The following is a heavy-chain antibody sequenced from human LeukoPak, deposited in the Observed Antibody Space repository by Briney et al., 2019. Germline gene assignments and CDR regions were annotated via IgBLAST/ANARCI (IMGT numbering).Heavy chain of an antibody. CDR1: GYTFTSYD. Sequence: ASVKVSCKASGYTFTSYDINWVRQATGQGLEWMGRMNPNSANTGYAQKFQGRVTITRNTSISTTYMELSSLRFEDTAVYYCARGRERGSSSSFTDYWGQGTLVIVSS. CDR3: ARGRERGSSSSFTDY. V-gene: IGHV1-8*03. CDR2: MNPNSANT. J-gene: IGHJ4*02. D-gene: IGHD6-6*01.